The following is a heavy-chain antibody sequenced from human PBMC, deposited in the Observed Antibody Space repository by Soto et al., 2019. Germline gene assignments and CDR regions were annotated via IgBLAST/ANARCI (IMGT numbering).Heavy chain of an antibody. J-gene: IGHJ5*02. CDR1: GFTFSSYA. CDR3: ARDGGYCSGGSCYTWFDP. D-gene: IGHD2-15*01. V-gene: IGHV3-30-3*01. CDR2: ISYDGSNK. Sequence: GGSLRLSCAASGFTFSSYAMHWVRQAPGKGLEWVAVISYDGSNKYYADSVKGRFTISRDNSKNTLYLQMNSLRAEDTAVYYCARDGGYCSGGSCYTWFDPWGQGTLVTVSS.